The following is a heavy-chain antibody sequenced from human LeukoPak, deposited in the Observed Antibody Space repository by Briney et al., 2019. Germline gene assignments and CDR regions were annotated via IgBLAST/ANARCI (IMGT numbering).Heavy chain of an antibody. D-gene: IGHD4-17*01. CDR2: ISSSSSYI. Sequence: GGPLTLSCGPCVFTLKSLSENCVPQAPGRAREGCSSISSSSSYIYYADSVKDRFTIARDKAKNSLYLQMNSLRVEDTAVYYCARENGVRGTTVNYWGQGKVVTVTA. CDR3: ARENGVRGTTVNY. CDR1: VFTLKSLS. V-gene: IGHV3-21*01. J-gene: IGHJ4*02.